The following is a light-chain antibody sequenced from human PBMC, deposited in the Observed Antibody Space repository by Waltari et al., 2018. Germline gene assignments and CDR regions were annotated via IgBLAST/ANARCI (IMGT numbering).Light chain of an antibody. V-gene: IGLV2-14*03. CDR2: DVS. J-gene: IGLJ3*02. CDR3: HSFTSSSTVV. CDR1: SSDVGGSNY. Sequence: QSALTQPASVSGSPGQSITLSCTGTSSDVGGSNYVSWYQQDPGKAPKLLIYDVSNRPSRVYNRVSGSKSGNTASLTISELQPEEEADYYCHSFTSSSTVVFGGGTKLTVL.